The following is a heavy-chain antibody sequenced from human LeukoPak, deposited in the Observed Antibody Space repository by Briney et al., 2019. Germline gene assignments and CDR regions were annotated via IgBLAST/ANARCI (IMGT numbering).Heavy chain of an antibody. Sequence: SETLSLTCTVSGGSISSSSYYWGWIRQPPGKGLEWIGSTYYSGSTYYNPSLKSRVTISVDTSKNQFSLKLSSVTAADTAVYYCARDPQYYGSGSFHADAFDIWGQGTMVTVSS. CDR1: GGSISSSSYY. J-gene: IGHJ3*02. CDR3: ARDPQYYGSGSFHADAFDI. CDR2: TYYSGST. D-gene: IGHD3-10*01. V-gene: IGHV4-39*07.